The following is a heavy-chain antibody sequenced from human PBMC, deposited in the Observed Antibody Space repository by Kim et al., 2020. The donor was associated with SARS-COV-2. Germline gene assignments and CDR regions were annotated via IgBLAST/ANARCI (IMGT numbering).Heavy chain of an antibody. CDR3: ARGDTISSRPVRFDP. CDR1: GFTFNTNY. Sequence: GGSLRLSCAASGFTFNTNYMIWVRQAPGKGLEWVASIKQDENVKYYLDSVKGRFTISRDNAQNSLYLEMNSLRAEDTAIYYCARGDTISSRPVRFDPWGQGTLVTVSP. J-gene: IGHJ5*02. CDR2: IKQDENVK. D-gene: IGHD3-3*02. V-gene: IGHV3-7*01.